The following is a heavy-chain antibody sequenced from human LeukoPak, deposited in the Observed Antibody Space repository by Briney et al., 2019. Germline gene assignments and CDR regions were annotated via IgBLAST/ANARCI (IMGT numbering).Heavy chain of an antibody. CDR2: IISDGSST. CDR1: GFTFNGHW. D-gene: IGHD3-16*02. Sequence: GGSLRLSCAASGFTFNGHWMHWVRQAPGKGLMWVSQIISDGSSTNYADSVKGRFTISRDNAKDTLYLQMNSLRAEDTAIYYCARDIELSTWGLGTTVTVSS. V-gene: IGHV3-74*01. CDR3: ARDIELST. J-gene: IGHJ3*01.